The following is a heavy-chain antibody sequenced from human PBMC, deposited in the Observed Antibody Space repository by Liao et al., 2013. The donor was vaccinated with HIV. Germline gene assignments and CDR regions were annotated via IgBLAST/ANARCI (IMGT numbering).Heavy chain of an antibody. D-gene: IGHD3-3*01. V-gene: IGHV4-39*07. CDR2: IYYSGST. CDR1: GVSISSSSFY. CDR3: ARGAYDFWSGLRNYYFDY. J-gene: IGHJ4*02. Sequence: QVQLQESGPGLVKPSETLSLTCTVSGVSISSSSFYWGWIRQPPGKGLEWIGSIYYSGSTYNNPSLKSRVTISVDTSKNQFSLKLSSVTAADTAVYYCARGAYDFWSGLRNYYFDYWGQGTLVTVSS.